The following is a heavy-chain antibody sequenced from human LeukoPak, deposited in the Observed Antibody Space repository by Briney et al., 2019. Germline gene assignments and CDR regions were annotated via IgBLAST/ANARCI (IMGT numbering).Heavy chain of an antibody. Sequence: GRSLRLSCAASGFTFSSYGMHWVRQAPGKGLEWVAVIWYDGSNKYYADSVKGRFTISRDNSKNTLYLQMNSLGAEDTAVYYCARDQGYYGMDVWGQGTTVTVSS. CDR3: ARDQGYYGMDV. CDR1: GFTFSSYG. CDR2: IWYDGSNK. J-gene: IGHJ6*02. V-gene: IGHV3-33*01.